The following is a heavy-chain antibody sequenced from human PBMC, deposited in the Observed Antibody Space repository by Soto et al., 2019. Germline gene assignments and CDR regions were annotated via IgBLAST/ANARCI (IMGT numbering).Heavy chain of an antibody. CDR3: ARERGGLSGADV. CDR1: GFTLSNYG. CDR2: ISTGGSSI. D-gene: IGHD1-26*01. Sequence: EDQLVESGGGLIQPGGSLRLSCAGSGFTLSNYGMNWVRQAPGKGLEWVSYISTGGSSIYYADSVKGRFTIARDNGKNSVYLQMSSLRAEDTATYYCARERGGLSGADVWGQGTTVTVSS. V-gene: IGHV3-48*03. J-gene: IGHJ6*02.